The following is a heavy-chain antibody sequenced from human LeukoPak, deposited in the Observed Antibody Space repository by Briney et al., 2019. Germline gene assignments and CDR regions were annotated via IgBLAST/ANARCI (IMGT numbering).Heavy chain of an antibody. J-gene: IGHJ4*02. CDR3: ARDSTDYYDSSGLDY. V-gene: IGHV3-7*01. Sequence: GGSLRLSCAASGFTFSSYWMSWVRQAPGKGLEWVANIKQDGSEKYYVDSVKGRFTISRDNAKNSLYLQMNSLRAEDTAVYYCARDSTDYYDSSGLDYWGQGTLVTVSS. CDR1: GFTFSSYW. CDR2: IKQDGSEK. D-gene: IGHD3-22*01.